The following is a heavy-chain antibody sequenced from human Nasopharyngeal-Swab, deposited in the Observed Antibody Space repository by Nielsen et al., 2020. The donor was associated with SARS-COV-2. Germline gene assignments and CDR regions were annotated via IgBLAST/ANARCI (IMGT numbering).Heavy chain of an antibody. CDR2: IPSSGTT. J-gene: IGHJ4*02. D-gene: IGHD3-22*01. V-gene: IGHV4-59*01. Sequence: SETLSLTCTVSGGSISTYYWSWIRQPPGKGLEWIGYIPSSGTTNYNPSLKSRVTISVETSKNQFSLKLSSVTAADTAVYYCARDHSYYDSNGYYFDYWGLGTLVTVSS. CDR1: GGSISTYY. CDR3: ARDHSYYDSNGYYFDY.